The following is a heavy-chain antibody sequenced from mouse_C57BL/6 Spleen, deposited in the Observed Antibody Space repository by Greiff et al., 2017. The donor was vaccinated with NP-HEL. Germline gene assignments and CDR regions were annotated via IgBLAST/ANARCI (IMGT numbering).Heavy chain of an antibody. Sequence: QVQLQQSGAELVRPGASVTLSCKASGYTFTDYEVHWVKQTPVHGLEWIGAIDPETGGTAYNQKFKGKAILTADKSSSTAYMELRSLTSEDSAVYYCTREGDKYYGSSYGYWGQGTTLTVSS. V-gene: IGHV1-15*01. D-gene: IGHD1-1*01. CDR3: TREGDKYYGSSYGY. CDR2: IDPETGGT. J-gene: IGHJ2*01. CDR1: GYTFTDYE.